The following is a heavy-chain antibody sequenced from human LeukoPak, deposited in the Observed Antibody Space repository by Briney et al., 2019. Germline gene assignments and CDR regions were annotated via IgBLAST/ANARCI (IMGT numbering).Heavy chain of an antibody. D-gene: IGHD3-10*01. Sequence: GGSLRLSCAASGFTFSSYGMTWVRQAPGKGLEWVSAINGGGGSTYYADSVKGRSTISRDNSKNTLYLQMNSLRAEDTAVYYCAKFGLAGSGRYHDAFDIWGQGTMVTVSS. CDR3: AKFGLAGSGRYHDAFDI. V-gene: IGHV3-23*01. CDR1: GFTFSSYG. CDR2: INGGGGST. J-gene: IGHJ3*02.